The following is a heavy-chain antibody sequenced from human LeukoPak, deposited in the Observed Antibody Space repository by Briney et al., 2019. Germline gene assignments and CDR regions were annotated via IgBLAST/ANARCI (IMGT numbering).Heavy chain of an antibody. CDR3: ARAKYSSSLFGNYYYMDV. Sequence: SETLSLTCTVSGGSISSYYWSWIRQPPGKGLEWIGYIYYSGSTNYNPSLKSRVTISVDTSKNQFSLKLSSVTAADTAVYYCARAKYSSSLFGNYYYMDVWGKGTTVTVSS. CDR1: GGSISSYY. V-gene: IGHV4-59*01. J-gene: IGHJ6*03. D-gene: IGHD6-13*01. CDR2: IYYSGST.